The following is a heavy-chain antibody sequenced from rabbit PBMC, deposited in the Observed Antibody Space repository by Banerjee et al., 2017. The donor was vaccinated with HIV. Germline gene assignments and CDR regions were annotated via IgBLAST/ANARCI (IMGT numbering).Heavy chain of an antibody. CDR1: GFSFSSSYW. D-gene: IGHD4-1*01. V-gene: IGHV1S45*01. CDR2: IYAGSSGNT. Sequence: QEQLVESGGDLVKPEGSLTLTCTASGFSFSSSYWICWVRQAPGKGLECIACIYAGSSGNTYYASWAKGRFTISKASWTTVTLQMTSLTAADTASYFCARDLAGVIGWNFNLWGPGTLVTVS. J-gene: IGHJ4*01. CDR3: ARDLAGVIGWNFNL.